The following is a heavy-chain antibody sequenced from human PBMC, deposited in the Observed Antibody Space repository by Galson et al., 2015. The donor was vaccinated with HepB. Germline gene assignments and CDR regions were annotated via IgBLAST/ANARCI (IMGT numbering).Heavy chain of an antibody. V-gene: IGHV6-1*01. J-gene: IGHJ4*02. CDR2: TYYRSKWHN. CDR1: GDSVSSNSAT. CDR3: ARTRGGYSDY. Sequence: CAISGDSVSSNSATWDWIRQSPSRGLEWLGRTYYRSKWHNEYAVSVKSRITINPDTSKNQFSLQLNSVTPEDTAVYSCARTRGGYSDYWVQGTLVTVSS.